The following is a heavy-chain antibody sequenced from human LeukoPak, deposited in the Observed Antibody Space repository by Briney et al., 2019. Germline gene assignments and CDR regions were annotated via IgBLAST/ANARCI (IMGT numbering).Heavy chain of an antibody. CDR2: IYYSAST. CDR3: ARDPSYYYESTGYHRYWYFDL. Sequence: PSETLSLTCAVYGGSFSGYYWSWIRQPPGKGLEWIGSIYYSASTHYNPSLESRVTISVDTSKNQFSLKLSSVTAADTAVYYCARDPSYYYESTGYHRYWYFDLWGRGTLVTVSS. CDR1: GGSFSGYY. V-gene: IGHV4-34*01. D-gene: IGHD3-22*01. J-gene: IGHJ2*01.